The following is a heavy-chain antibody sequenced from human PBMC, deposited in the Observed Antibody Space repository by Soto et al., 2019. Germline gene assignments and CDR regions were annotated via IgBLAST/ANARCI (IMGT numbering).Heavy chain of an antibody. CDR3: ARGDYYDSSGYCSESFQN. CDR2: INHSGST. CDR1: GGCFSGYY. J-gene: IGHJ1*01. V-gene: IGHV4-34*01. Sequence: PSETLSLTCAVYGGCFSGYYWSWIRQPPGKGLEWIGEINHSGSTNYNPSLKSRVTISVGTSKNQFSLKLSSVTAADTAVYYCARGDYYDSSGYCSESFQNWGQRTLVTVSS. D-gene: IGHD3-22*01.